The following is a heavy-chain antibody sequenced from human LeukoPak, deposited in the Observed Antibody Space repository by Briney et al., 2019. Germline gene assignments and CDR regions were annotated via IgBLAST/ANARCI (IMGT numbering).Heavy chain of an antibody. CDR3: TTLTVDTNFDY. Sequence: GGSLRLTCAASGFSFRVYEVHWVRQAPGKGLEWISDISSSGTTTYYADSVKGRFTISRDNAKNSLYLQMNSLRAEDKAVYYCTTLTVDTNFDYWGQGTLVTVSS. CDR1: GFSFRVYE. D-gene: IGHD1-26*01. V-gene: IGHV3-48*03. CDR2: ISSSGTTT. J-gene: IGHJ4*02.